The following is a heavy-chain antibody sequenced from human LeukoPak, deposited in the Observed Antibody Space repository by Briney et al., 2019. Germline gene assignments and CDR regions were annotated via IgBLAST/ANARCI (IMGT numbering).Heavy chain of an antibody. D-gene: IGHD3-22*01. J-gene: IGHJ3*02. V-gene: IGHV4-39*01. Sequence: PSETLSLTCTVSGGSISSSSYYWGWIRQPPGKGLEWIGSIYYSGSPYYNPSLKSRVTISVDTSKNQFSLKLSSVTAADTAVYYCARPSYYYDSSGAFDIWGQGTMVTVSS. CDR2: IYYSGSP. CDR1: GGSISSSSYY. CDR3: ARPSYYYDSSGAFDI.